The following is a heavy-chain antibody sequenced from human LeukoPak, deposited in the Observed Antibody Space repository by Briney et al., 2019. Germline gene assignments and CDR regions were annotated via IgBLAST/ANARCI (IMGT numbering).Heavy chain of an antibody. Sequence: GGSLRLSCAASGFTVSSSYMSWVRQAPGKGLKWVSVIYSGGSTYYADSVKGRFTISRDNSKNTLYLQMNSLRAEDTAVYYCAKTPGGWEPFGEAPDYWGQGTLVTVSS. CDR3: AKTPGGWEPFGEAPDY. J-gene: IGHJ4*02. V-gene: IGHV3-53*01. CDR1: GFTVSSSY. D-gene: IGHD3-10*01. CDR2: IYSGGST.